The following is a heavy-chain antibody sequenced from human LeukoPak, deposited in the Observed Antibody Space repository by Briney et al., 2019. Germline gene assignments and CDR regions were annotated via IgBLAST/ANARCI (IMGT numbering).Heavy chain of an antibody. CDR1: GGSISSSSDY. Sequence: PSETLSLTCTVSGGSISSSSDYWGWIRQPPGKGLEWIGSIYYSGSTYYNPSLKSRVTISVDTSKNQFSLKLSSVTAADTAVYYCARGPNSSLVRRYYYYMDVWGKETTVTVSS. V-gene: IGHV4-39*07. D-gene: IGHD3-10*01. CDR3: ARGPNSSLVRRYYYYMDV. J-gene: IGHJ6*03. CDR2: IYYSGST.